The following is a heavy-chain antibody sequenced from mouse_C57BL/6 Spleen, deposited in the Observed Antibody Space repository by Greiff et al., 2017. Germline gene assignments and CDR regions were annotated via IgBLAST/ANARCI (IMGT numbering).Heavy chain of an antibody. Sequence: QVQLQQSGAELVRPGTSVKVSCKASGYAFTNYLIAWVKQRPGQGLEWIGVIHPGSGGTNSNEKFKGQATLTADKSSSTAYMQISSLTSEDSAVYFCARSEDSSGSFAYWGQGTLVTVSA. J-gene: IGHJ3*01. CDR3: ARSEDSSGSFAY. CDR1: GYAFTNYL. D-gene: IGHD3-2*02. CDR2: IHPGSGGT. V-gene: IGHV1-54*01.